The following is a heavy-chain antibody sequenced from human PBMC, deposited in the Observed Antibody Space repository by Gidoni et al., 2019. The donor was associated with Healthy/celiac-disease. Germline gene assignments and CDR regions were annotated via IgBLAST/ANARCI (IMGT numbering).Heavy chain of an antibody. Sequence: QVQLVQSGAEVKKPGSSVKVSCKASGGTFSSYTISWVRQAPGQGLEWMGRIIPILGIANYAQKFQGRVTITADKSTSTAYMELSSLRSEDTAVYYCARMFSQGRVTVFDYWGQGTLVTVSS. J-gene: IGHJ4*02. CDR3: ARMFSQGRVTVFDY. CDR1: GGTFSSYT. CDR2: IIPILGIA. V-gene: IGHV1-69*02. D-gene: IGHD3-10*02.